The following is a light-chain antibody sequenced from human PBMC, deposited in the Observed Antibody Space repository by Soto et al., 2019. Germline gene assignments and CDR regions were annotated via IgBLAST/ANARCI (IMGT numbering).Light chain of an antibody. CDR3: LQHNSYPRT. V-gene: IGKV1-17*02. J-gene: IGKJ1*01. Sequence: DIQMTQSPSSLSASVGDRVTITCRASQGVGNEVGWYLQKPGKAPKRLIYAESNLPSGVPSRFSGSGSGTEFTLTISNLQPEDFATYYCLQHNSYPRTFGQGTKVEIK. CDR2: AES. CDR1: QGVGNE.